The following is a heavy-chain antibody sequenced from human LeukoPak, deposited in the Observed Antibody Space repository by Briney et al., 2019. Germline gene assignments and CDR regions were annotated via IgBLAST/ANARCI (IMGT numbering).Heavy chain of an antibody. CDR1: GYTFTSYY. J-gene: IGHJ1*01. Sequence: ASVKVSCKASGYTFTSYYMHWVRQAPGQGLEWMGIINPSGGSTGYAQKFQGRVTMTRDTSTSTVYMELSSLRSEDTAVYYCARALATYYYDSSGYQGGYFQHWGQGTLVTVSS. V-gene: IGHV1-46*01. CDR3: ARALATYYYDSSGYQGGYFQH. CDR2: INPSGGST. D-gene: IGHD3-22*01.